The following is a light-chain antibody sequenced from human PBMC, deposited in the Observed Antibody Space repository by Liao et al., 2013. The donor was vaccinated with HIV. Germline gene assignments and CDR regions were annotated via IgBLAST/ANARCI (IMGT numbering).Light chain of an antibody. Sequence: SYELTQPPSVSVSPGQTVNITCSGDKLGDKFASWYRQKSGQSPLLVIYQDNKRPSGIPERFSGSNSGNTATLTISETQPMDEADYFCQAWDSSADVVFGGGTKLTVL. CDR3: QAWDSSADVV. CDR1: KLGDKF. J-gene: IGLJ2*01. V-gene: IGLV3-1*01. CDR2: QDN.